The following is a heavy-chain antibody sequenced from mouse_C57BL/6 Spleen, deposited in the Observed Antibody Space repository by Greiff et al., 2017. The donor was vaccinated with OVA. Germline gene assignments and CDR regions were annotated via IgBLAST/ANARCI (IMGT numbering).Heavy chain of an antibody. CDR2: IDPSDSYT. V-gene: IGHV1-59*01. J-gene: IGHJ4*01. CDR1: GYTFTSYW. Sequence: QVQLQQPGAELVRPGTSVKLSCKASGYTFTSYWMHWVKQRPGQGLEWIGVIDPSDSYTNYNQQFKGKATLTVDTSSSTAYMQLSSLTSEDSAVYYCARDYDYDRNYAMDYWGQGTSVTVSS. D-gene: IGHD2-4*01. CDR3: ARDYDYDRNYAMDY.